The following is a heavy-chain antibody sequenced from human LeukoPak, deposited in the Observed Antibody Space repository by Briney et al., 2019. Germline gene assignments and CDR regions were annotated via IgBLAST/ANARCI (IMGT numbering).Heavy chain of an antibody. CDR2: ISSSSSTI. D-gene: IGHD1-26*01. Sequence: GGSLRLSCAASGFTFSSYSMYWFRQAPVKGLEYISYISSSSSTIYYADSVKGRFTISRDNAKKSLYLQMNSLRAEDTAVYYCARRGWEQPVDYWGQGTLVTVSS. J-gene: IGHJ4*02. CDR1: GFTFSSYS. CDR3: ARRGWEQPVDY. V-gene: IGHV3-48*01.